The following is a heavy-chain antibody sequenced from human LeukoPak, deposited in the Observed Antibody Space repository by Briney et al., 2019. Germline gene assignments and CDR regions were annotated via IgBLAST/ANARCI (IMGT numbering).Heavy chain of an antibody. V-gene: IGHV5-51*01. CDR1: GYSINNYW. CDR3: ARQEYCSGGSCYTWFDP. CDR2: IYPADCDI. Sequence: GESLKISCKGSGYSINNYWIGWVRQMPGKGLEWMGIIYPADCDIRYSPSFQGQVTISADKSISTAYLQWSSLKASDTAMYYCARQEYCSGGSCYTWFDPWGQGTLVIVSS. D-gene: IGHD2-15*01. J-gene: IGHJ5*02.